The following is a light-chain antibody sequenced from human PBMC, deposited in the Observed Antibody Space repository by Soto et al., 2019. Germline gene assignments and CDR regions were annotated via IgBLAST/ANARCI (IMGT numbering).Light chain of an antibody. CDR2: AAS. Sequence: IPVTQSPFLLSESVGATVTITGRACNIFRGASETIGRSLNWFQQKPGNAPKLLIYAASILQNEVPSRFSGSGSGTDFTLSITSLQFEDFATYYCQQTPSDPLTFGQGTRLEIK. CDR1: ETIGRS. V-gene: IGKV1-39*01. CDR3: QQTPSDPLT. J-gene: IGKJ5*01.